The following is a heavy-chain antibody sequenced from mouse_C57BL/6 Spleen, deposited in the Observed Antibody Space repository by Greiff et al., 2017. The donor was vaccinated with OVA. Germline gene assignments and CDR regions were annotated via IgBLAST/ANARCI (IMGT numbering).Heavy chain of an antibody. D-gene: IGHD3-2*02. Sequence: EVQLQQSGPELVKPGASVKIPCKASGYTFTDYNMDWVKQSHGKSLEWIGDINPNNGGTIYNQKFKGKATLTVDKSSSTAYMELRSLTSEDTAVYYCARSQLRLPGNFDYWGQGTTLTVSS. CDR3: ARSQLRLPGNFDY. CDR1: GYTFTDYN. V-gene: IGHV1-18*01. CDR2: INPNNGGT. J-gene: IGHJ2*01.